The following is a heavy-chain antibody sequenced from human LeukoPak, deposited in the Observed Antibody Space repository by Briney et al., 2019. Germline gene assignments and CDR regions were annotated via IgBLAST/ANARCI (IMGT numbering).Heavy chain of an antibody. CDR2: IYYSGST. J-gene: IGHJ4*02. D-gene: IGHD3-22*01. V-gene: IGHV4-59*08. CDR1: GGSFSGYY. Sequence: SETLSLTCAVYGGSFSGYYWSWIRQPPGKGLEWIGYIYYSGSTNYNPSLKSRVTISVDTSKNQFSLKLSSVTAADTAVYYCARSVIDYYDSSGYYYVPYYFDYWGQGTLVTVSS. CDR3: ARSVIDYYDSSGYYYVPYYFDY.